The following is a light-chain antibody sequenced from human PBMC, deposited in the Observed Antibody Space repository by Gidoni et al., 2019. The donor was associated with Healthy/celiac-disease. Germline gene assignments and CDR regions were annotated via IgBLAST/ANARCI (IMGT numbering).Light chain of an antibody. V-gene: IGLV2-8*01. CDR1: SSDVGAYKY. CDR2: EVS. J-gene: IGLJ3*02. Sequence: QSARTQPPSASGSPGQSVTISCTGTSSDVGAYKYVSWYQQHPGKVPKLMIYEVSRRPSGVPDRFSGSKSGNTASLTVSGLQAEDEADYYCSSYAGSNNWVFGGGTKVTVL. CDR3: SSYAGSNNWV.